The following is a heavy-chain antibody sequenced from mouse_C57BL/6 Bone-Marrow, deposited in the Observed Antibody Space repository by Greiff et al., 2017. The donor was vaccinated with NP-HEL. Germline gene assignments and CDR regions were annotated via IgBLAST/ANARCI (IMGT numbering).Heavy chain of an antibody. CDR2: ISGGGGNT. J-gene: IGHJ1*03. CDR1: GFTFSSYT. D-gene: IGHD2-2*01. Sequence: DVKLVESGGGLVKPGGSLKLSCAASGFTFSSYTMSWVRQTPEKRLEWVATISGGGGNTYYPDSVKGRFTISRDNAKNTLYLQMSSLRSEDTALYYCARLLWLRRHWYFDVWGTGTTVTVSS. CDR3: ARLLWLRRHWYFDV. V-gene: IGHV5-9*01.